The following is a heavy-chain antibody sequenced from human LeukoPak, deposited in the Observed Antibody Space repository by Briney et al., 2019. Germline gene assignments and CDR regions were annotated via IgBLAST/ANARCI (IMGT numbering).Heavy chain of an antibody. Sequence: PSETLSLTCAVYGGSFSGYHWSWIRQPPGKGLEWIGEINHSGSTNYNPSLKSRVTISVDTSKNQFSLKLSSVTAADTAVYYCARGDILTGYYLFDYWGQGTLVTVSS. V-gene: IGHV4-34*01. J-gene: IGHJ4*02. D-gene: IGHD3-9*01. CDR1: GGSFSGYH. CDR2: INHSGST. CDR3: ARGDILTGYYLFDY.